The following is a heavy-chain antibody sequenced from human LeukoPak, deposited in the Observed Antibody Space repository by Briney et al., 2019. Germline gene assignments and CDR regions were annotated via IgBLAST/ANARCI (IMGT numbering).Heavy chain of an antibody. J-gene: IGHJ4*02. CDR3: ARDNDSRDPPHFDY. CDR1: GYSISSGYY. V-gene: IGHV4-38-2*02. Sequence: SETLSLTCTVSGYSISSGYYWGWIRQPPGKGLEWIGSIYHSGSTYYNPSLKSRVTIPVDTSKNQFYLKLSSVTAADTAVYYCARDNDSRDPPHFDYWGQGTLVTVSS. CDR2: IYHSGST. D-gene: IGHD3-16*01.